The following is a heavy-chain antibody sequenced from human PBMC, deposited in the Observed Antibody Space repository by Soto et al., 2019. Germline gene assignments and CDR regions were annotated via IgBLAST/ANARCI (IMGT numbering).Heavy chain of an antibody. D-gene: IGHD3-22*01. CDR1: GFTFSSYE. Sequence: EVQLVESGGGLVQPGGSLRLSCAASGFTFSSYEMNWVRQAPGKGLEWVSYISSSGSTIYYADSVKGRFTISRDNAKNSLYLQMNSLRAEYTAVYYCARGPTARGYPAYYYGMDVWGQGTTVTVSS. J-gene: IGHJ6*02. CDR2: ISSSGSTI. V-gene: IGHV3-48*03. CDR3: ARGPTARGYPAYYYGMDV.